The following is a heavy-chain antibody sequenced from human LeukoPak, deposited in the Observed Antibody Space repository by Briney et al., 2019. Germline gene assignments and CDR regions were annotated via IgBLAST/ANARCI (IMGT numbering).Heavy chain of an antibody. J-gene: IGHJ3*02. CDR1: GFTFSSYG. CDR2: IRYDGSNK. V-gene: IGHV3-30*02. D-gene: IGHD1-26*01. Sequence: GGSLRLSCAASGFTFSSYGMHWVRQAPGKGLEWVAFIRYDGSNKYYADSVKGRFTISRDNSKNTLYLQMNSLRAEDTAVYYCARGFPNSGSYFRSDAFDIWGQGTMVTVSS. CDR3: ARGFPNSGSYFRSDAFDI.